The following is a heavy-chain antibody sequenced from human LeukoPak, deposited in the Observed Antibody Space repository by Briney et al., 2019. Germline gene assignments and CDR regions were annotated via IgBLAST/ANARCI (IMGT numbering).Heavy chain of an antibody. J-gene: IGHJ4*02. CDR2: ISGSGGST. V-gene: IGHV3-23*01. CDR3: AKAGLVGATLAYYFDY. CDR1: GVIISSYA. D-gene: IGHD1-26*01. Sequence: GGSLRLSCAASGVIISSYAMSWVRQAPGKGLEWVSAISGSGGSTYYADSVKGRFTISRDNSKNTLYLQMNSLRAEDTAVYYCAKAGLVGATLAYYFDYWGQGTLVTVPS.